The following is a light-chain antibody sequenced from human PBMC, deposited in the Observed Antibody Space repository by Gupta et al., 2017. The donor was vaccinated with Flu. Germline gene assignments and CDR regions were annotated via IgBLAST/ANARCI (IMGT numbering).Light chain of an antibody. CDR2: AAF. Sequence: DIQMTQSPSSLSASVGDRVTITCRASQSISTYLNWYQQKPGKAPKLLIYAAFSLQSGVPSRFSGSGSGTDFTLTISSRQQEELATYYCQQTYITPLFTFGHGTKVDVK. CDR3: QQTYITPLFT. V-gene: IGKV1-39*01. CDR1: QSISTY. J-gene: IGKJ3*01.